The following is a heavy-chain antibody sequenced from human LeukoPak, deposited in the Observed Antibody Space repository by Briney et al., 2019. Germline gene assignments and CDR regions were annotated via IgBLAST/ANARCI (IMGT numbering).Heavy chain of an antibody. CDR1: GGSINTANYY. CDR2: ISYSGTP. D-gene: IGHD4-17*01. J-gene: IGHJ4*02. V-gene: IGHV4-30-4*08. Sequence: SETLSLTCNVSGGSINTANYYWTWIRQPPGKGLEWIGYISYSGTPYYNPSLNSRVTISLDTSKNHFSLILNSVTAADTAMYYCARDRYGDFEDYWGQGTLVTVSS. CDR3: ARDRYGDFEDY.